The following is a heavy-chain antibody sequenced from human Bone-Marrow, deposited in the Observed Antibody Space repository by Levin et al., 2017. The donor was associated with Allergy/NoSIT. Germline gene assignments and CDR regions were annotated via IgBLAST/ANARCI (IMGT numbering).Heavy chain of an antibody. CDR2: VYHRTNT. V-gene: IGHV4-38-2*01. CDR3: TRYRREGSPGAFDI. J-gene: IGHJ3*02. D-gene: IGHD1-14*01. Sequence: SETLSLTCDVSGYSISNSYYWGWIRQPPGKGLEWIGSVYHRTNTYDNPSLKSRVTILGDTSKNQVSLRLTSVTAADTAVYYCTRYRREGSPGAFDIWGQGTIVIVSS. CDR1: GYSISNSYY.